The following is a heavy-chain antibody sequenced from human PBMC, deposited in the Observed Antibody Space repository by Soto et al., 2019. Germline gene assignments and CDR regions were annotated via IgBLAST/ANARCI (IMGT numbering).Heavy chain of an antibody. J-gene: IGHJ6*02. V-gene: IGHV6-1*01. CDR3: TRQRSDSYYYGLDV. Sequence: PSQTLSLTCAISGDSVSSNSAAWNWIRQSPSRGLEWLGRTYYRAKWSSDYAGSVKSRMTINADTSRNQFSLQLDSVTPDDTAVYYCTRQRSDSYYYGLDVWGQGTTVTVSS. CDR1: GDSVSSNSAA. CDR2: TYYRAKWSS.